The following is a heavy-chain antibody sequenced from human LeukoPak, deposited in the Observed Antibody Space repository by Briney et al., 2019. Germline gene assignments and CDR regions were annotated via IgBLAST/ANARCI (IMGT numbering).Heavy chain of an antibody. Sequence: GGSLRLSYAPSGFTFSSYWMTWVRQAPGKGRAWVANIKHNGDELNYVDSVDDRFNISRDNAQKSMYLHMTSLRAEDTAVYYCARELRTFDSWGQGTLVTVSS. D-gene: IGHD3-16*01. CDR2: IKHNGDEL. V-gene: IGHV3-7*01. CDR1: GFTFSSYW. J-gene: IGHJ4*02. CDR3: ARELRTFDS.